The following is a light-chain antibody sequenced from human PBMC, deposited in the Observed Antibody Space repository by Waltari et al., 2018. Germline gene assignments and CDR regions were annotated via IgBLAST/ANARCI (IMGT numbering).Light chain of an antibody. V-gene: IGLV2-14*01. Sequence: QSAPTPPASVSGSSGPSLTLPCTCTRADIGGFDHLPWYQQRPGKAPKLIIFEVSNRASGISTRFSGSKSGSTASLTISGLQTEDDSDYYCSSYSTTSTLVVFGGGTKVTVL. CDR3: SSYSTTSTLVV. CDR1: RADIGGFDH. CDR2: EVS. J-gene: IGLJ2*01.